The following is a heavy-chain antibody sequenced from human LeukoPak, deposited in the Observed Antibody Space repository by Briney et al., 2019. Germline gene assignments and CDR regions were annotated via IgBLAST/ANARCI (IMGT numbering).Heavy chain of an antibody. CDR2: IYYSGST. J-gene: IGHJ4*02. CDR3: AKMGPLLGIPAAIGKYYFDY. D-gene: IGHD2-2*01. V-gene: IGHV4-31*03. Sequence: SQTLCLTCTVSGGSISNGGYYRSWIRQHPGKGLEWIGYIYYSGSTYYNPSLKSRVTISVDTSKNQFSLKLSSVTAADTAVYYCAKMGPLLGIPAAIGKYYFDYWGQGTLVTVSS. CDR1: GGSISNGGYY.